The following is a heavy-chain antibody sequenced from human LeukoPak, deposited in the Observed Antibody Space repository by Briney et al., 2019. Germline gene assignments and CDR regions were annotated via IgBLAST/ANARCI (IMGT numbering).Heavy chain of an antibody. CDR1: GGSISSYY. V-gene: IGHV4-59*01. D-gene: IGHD3-22*01. J-gene: IGHJ4*02. Sequence: SETLSLTCTVSGGSISSYYWSWIRQPPGKGLEWIGYIYYSGSTNYNPSLKSRVTISVDTSKNQFSLKLSSVTAADTAVYYCASTPSGGYYRYFDYWGQGTLVTVSS. CDR3: ASTPSGGYYRYFDY. CDR2: IYYSGST.